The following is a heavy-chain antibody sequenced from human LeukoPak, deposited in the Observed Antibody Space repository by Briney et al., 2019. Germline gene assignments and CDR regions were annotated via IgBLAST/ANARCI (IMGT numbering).Heavy chain of an antibody. CDR2: ISGRGSKT. CDR3: ARDLTSFDY. Sequence: GGSLRLSCEASGFTFSNNAMSWVRQAPGEGLERVSIISGRGSKTSYADSVKGRFIISRDNSKTTLYLQMNSLRAEDTAVYYCARDLTSFDYWGQGTLVTVSS. V-gene: IGHV3-23*01. D-gene: IGHD3-9*01. CDR1: GFTFSNNA. J-gene: IGHJ4*02.